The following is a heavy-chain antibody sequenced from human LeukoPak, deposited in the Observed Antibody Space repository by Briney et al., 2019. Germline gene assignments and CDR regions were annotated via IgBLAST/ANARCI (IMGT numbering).Heavy chain of an antibody. CDR1: GFTFSSYS. D-gene: IGHD1-26*01. V-gene: IGHV3-21*01. Sequence: GGSLRLSCAASGFTFSSYSMNWVRQAPGKGLEWVSSISSSSYIYYADSVKGRFTISRDNAKNSLYLQMNSLRAEDTAVYYCARTGGDLVGATPDYWGQGTLVTVSS. CDR3: ARTGGDLVGATPDY. CDR2: ISSSSYI. J-gene: IGHJ4*02.